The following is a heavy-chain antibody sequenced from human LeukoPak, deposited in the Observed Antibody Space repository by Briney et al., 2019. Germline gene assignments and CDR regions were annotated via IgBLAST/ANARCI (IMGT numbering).Heavy chain of an antibody. CDR3: ARRHYHILTGFSDGGPYHYYYMAV. D-gene: IGHD3-9*01. Sequence: SETLSLTCTVSGDFISSYYWSWIRRPPAKGLEWIGYIHASGSNNYNPSLKSRISMSIDTSKNQIPLKLSHVTAADTAVYYCARRHYHILTGFSDGGPYHYYYMAVWGKGTTVTVSS. CDR2: IHASGSN. J-gene: IGHJ6*03. V-gene: IGHV4-4*09. CDR1: GDFISSYY.